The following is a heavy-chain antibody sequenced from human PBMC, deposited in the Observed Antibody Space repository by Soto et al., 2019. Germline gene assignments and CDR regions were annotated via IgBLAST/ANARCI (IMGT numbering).Heavy chain of an antibody. CDR1: GFTFSSYW. Sequence: EVQLVESGGGLVQPGGSLRLSCAASGFTFSSYWMHWVRQAPGKGLVWVSRINSDGSSTSYADSVKGRFTISRDNAKNTLYLQMNSLGAEDTDVCYCASEDRIPNWFGPWGQGTLVTVSS. CDR2: INSDGSST. CDR3: ASEDRIPNWFGP. V-gene: IGHV3-74*01. D-gene: IGHD2-21*01. J-gene: IGHJ5*02.